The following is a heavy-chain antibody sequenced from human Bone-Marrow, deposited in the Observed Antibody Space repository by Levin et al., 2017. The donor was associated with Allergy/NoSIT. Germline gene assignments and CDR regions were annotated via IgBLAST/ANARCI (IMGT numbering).Heavy chain of an antibody. J-gene: IGHJ5*02. CDR3: AKDPLYGDYASGGRGWFDP. D-gene: IGHD4-17*01. CDR2: ISGSGGST. V-gene: IGHV3-23*01. Sequence: GGSLRLSCAASGFTFSSYAMSWVRQAPGKGLEWVSAISGSGGSTYYADSVKGRFTISRDNSKNTLYLQMNSLRAEDTAVYYCAKDPLYGDYASGGRGWFDPWGQGTLVTVSS. CDR1: GFTFSSYA.